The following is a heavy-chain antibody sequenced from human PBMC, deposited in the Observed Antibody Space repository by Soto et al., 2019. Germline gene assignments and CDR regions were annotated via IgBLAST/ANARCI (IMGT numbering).Heavy chain of an antibody. CDR2: INPNGGST. V-gene: IGHV1-46*01. D-gene: IGHD6-25*01. J-gene: IGHJ4*02. CDR3: ARDLAAANY. Sequence: QVQLVQSGAEVKKPGASVKVSCKASGYTFTSSSVHWVRQAPGQGLEWMAIINPNGGSTNYAQKFQGRVTVTRDTSTSTVFMELSSLQSEDTAVYYCARDLAAANYWGQGTLVTVSS. CDR1: GYTFTSSS.